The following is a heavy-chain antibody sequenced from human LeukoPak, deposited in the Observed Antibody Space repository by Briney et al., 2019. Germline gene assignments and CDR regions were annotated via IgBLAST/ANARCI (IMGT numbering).Heavy chain of an antibody. CDR3: AKAAYHYYDSSGYYPIDY. CDR2: ISYDGSNK. Sequence: PGRSLRLSCAASGFTFSSYGMHWVRQAPGKGLEWVEVISYDGSNKYYADSVKGRFTISRDNSKNTPYLQMNSLRAEDTAVYYCAKAAYHYYDSSGYYPIDYWGQGTLVTVSS. D-gene: IGHD3-22*01. J-gene: IGHJ4*02. CDR1: GFTFSSYG. V-gene: IGHV3-30*18.